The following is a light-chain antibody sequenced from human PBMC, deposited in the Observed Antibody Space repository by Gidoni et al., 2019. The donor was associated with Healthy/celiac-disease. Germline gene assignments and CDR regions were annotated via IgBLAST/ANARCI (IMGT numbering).Light chain of an antibody. J-gene: IGKJ1*01. CDR3: QQYNSYSRK. CDR1: QSISSW. V-gene: IGKV1-5*03. CDR2: KAS. Sequence: DIQMTQSPSTLSASVGDRVTITCRASQSISSWLAWYQQTPGKAPKLLIYKASSLESGVPSRFSGSGSVTEFTLTISSLQPDDFATYYFQQYNSYSRKFGQGTKVEIK.